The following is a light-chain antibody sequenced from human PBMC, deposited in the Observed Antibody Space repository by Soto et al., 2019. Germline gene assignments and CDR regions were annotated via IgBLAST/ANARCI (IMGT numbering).Light chain of an antibody. V-gene: IGKV3-15*01. CDR3: QQYNTWLWT. CDR1: QSINAH. J-gene: IGKJ1*01. Sequence: EVVMTQSPATLSVSPGERVTLSCRASQSINAHLAWYQQKPGQAPRLLIHGASTRATGIPARFSGSGFWTEFILTISSLQSEDFAVYYCQQYNTWLWTFGQGTKVEIQ. CDR2: GAS.